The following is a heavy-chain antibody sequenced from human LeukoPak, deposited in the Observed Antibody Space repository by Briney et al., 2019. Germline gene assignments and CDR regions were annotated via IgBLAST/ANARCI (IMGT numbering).Heavy chain of an antibody. D-gene: IGHD3-22*01. V-gene: IGHV1-8*01. CDR1: GYTFTSYD. Sequence: ASVKVSCKASGYTFTSYDINWVRQATGQGLEWMGWMNPNSSNTGYAQKFQGRVTMTRNTSISTAYMELSSLRSEDTAVYYCARGGPSYYDSSGYYRYWGQGTLVTVSS. J-gene: IGHJ4*02. CDR2: MNPNSSNT. CDR3: ARGGPSYYDSSGYYRY.